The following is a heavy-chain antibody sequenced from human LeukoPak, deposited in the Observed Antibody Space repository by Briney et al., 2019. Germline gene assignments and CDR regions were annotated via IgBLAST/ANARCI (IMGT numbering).Heavy chain of an antibody. D-gene: IGHD3-10*01. CDR2: ISSSSSYI. CDR3: ATRYYYGSGSYPFDY. CDR1: GFTFSSYS. J-gene: IGHJ4*02. Sequence: GGSLRLSCAASGFTFSSYSMNWVRQAPGKGLGWVSSISSSSSYIYYADSVKGRFTISRDNAKNSLYLQMNSLRAEDTAVYYCATRYYYGSGSYPFDYWGQGTLVTVSS. V-gene: IGHV3-21*01.